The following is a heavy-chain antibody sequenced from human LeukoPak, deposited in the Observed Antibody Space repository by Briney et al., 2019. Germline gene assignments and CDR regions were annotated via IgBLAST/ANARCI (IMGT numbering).Heavy chain of an antibody. J-gene: IGHJ4*02. D-gene: IGHD1-1*01. V-gene: IGHV4-39*01. Sequence: PSETLSLTCTVSGGSISSSYYYWGWIRQPPGKGLEWIGTIYYSGSTYYNPSLKSRVTISVDTSKNQFSLKLSSVIAPDTAVYYCARHEDRNWYFDHWGQGTLVTVSS. CDR2: IYYSGST. CDR3: ARHEDRNWYFDH. CDR1: GGSISSSYYY.